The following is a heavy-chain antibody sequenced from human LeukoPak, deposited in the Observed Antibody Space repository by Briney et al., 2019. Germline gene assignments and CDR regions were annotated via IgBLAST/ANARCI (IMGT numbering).Heavy chain of an antibody. Sequence: GRSLRLSCATSGFSFGAHGMHWVRRAQGKGLEWVAVIWYDGSNKYYADSVKGRFAISRDNSKSTLFLQMNSLRAEDTAIYYCARDKLEPGYSMDVWGQGTTVTVSS. V-gene: IGHV3-33*01. CDR3: ARDKLEPGYSMDV. D-gene: IGHD1-1*01. J-gene: IGHJ6*02. CDR1: GFSFGAHG. CDR2: IWYDGSNK.